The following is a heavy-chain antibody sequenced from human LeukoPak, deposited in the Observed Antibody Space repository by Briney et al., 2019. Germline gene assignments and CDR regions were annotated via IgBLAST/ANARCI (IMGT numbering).Heavy chain of an antibody. CDR2: IDPSDSYT. J-gene: IGHJ6*02. V-gene: IGHV5-10-1*01. Sequence: GESLKISCKGSGYSFTSYWISWVRQMPGKGLEWMGRIDPSDSYTNYSPSFQGHVTISADKSTSTAYLQWSSLKASDTAMYYCAGPITGTTYYYYYGMDVWGQGTTVTVSS. CDR3: AGPITGTTYYYYYGMDV. D-gene: IGHD1-7*01. CDR1: GYSFTSYW.